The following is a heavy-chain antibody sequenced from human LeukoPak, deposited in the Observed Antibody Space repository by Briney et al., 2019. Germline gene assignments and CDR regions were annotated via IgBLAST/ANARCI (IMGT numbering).Heavy chain of an antibody. CDR2: IRRGANSYTT. Sequence: GGSLRLSCAASGFTFSDYFLDWVRQAPGKGLEWVGRIRRGANSYTTEYAASVKGRFTISRDDSRNSLYLHMNSLKTEDTAVYHCCRDGGEGGNSAFDIWGQGTMITVSS. CDR1: GFTFSDYF. J-gene: IGHJ3*02. V-gene: IGHV3-72*01. D-gene: IGHD3-16*01. CDR3: CRDGGEGGNSAFDI.